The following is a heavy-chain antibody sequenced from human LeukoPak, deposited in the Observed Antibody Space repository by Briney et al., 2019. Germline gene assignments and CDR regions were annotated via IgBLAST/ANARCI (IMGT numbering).Heavy chain of an antibody. V-gene: IGHV4-34*01. J-gene: IGHJ5*02. CDR1: GGSFSGYY. D-gene: IGHD6-13*01. CDR2: INHSGST. Sequence: SETLSLTCAVYGGSFSGYYWSWIRQPPGKGLEWIGEINHSGSTNYNPSLKSRVTISVDTSKNQFSLKLSSVTAADTAVYYCARVGRQQLVYWSDPWGQGTLVTVSS. CDR3: ARVGRQQLVYWSDP.